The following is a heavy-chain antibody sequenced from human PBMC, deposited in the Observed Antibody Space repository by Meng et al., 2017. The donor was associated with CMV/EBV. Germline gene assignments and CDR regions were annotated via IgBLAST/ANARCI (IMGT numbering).Heavy chain of an antibody. CDR3: ARLDPTALDY. J-gene: IGHJ4*02. CDR1: GGSISSSSYY. V-gene: IGHV4-39*07. D-gene: IGHD5-18*01. Sequence: SETLSLTCTVSGGSISSSSYYWGWIRQPPGKGLEWIGSIYHSGSTYYNPSLKSRVTISVDTSKNQFSLKLSSVTAADTAVYYCARLDPTALDYWGQGTLVTVSS. CDR2: IYHSGST.